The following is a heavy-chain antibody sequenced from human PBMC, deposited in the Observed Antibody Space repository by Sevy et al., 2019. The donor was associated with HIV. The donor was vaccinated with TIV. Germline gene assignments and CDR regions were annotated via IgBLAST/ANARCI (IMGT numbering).Heavy chain of an antibody. J-gene: IGHJ4*02. Sequence: GGSLRLSCEASGFAFSSYGMHWVRQAPGKGLEWVSVIWYDGTTKYSADSVKGRFTISRDNSKNTLYLQMISLRPEDSAIYYCARGRAIAAAGTLDYWGQGTLVTVSS. CDR2: IWYDGTTK. V-gene: IGHV3-33*01. CDR1: GFAFSSYG. CDR3: ARGRAIAAAGTLDY. D-gene: IGHD6-13*01.